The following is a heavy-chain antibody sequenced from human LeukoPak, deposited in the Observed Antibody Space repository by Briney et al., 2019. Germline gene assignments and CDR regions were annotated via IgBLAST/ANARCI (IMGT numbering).Heavy chain of an antibody. CDR1: GFTFSSYG. CDR2: ISYDGSNK. CDR3: AKEGRWLQHFDY. Sequence: PGGSLRLSCAASGFTFSSYGMHWVRQAPGKGLEWVAVISYDGSNKYYADSVKGRFTISRDNSKNTLYLQMNSLRAEDTAVYYCAKEGRWLQHFDYWGQGTLVTVSS. J-gene: IGHJ4*02. V-gene: IGHV3-30*18. D-gene: IGHD5-24*01.